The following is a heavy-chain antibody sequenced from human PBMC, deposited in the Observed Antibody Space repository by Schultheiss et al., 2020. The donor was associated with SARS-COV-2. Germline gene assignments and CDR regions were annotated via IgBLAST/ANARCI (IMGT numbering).Heavy chain of an antibody. V-gene: IGHV3-23*01. Sequence: GGSLRLSCAASGFTFSSYAMIWVRQAPGKGLEWVAAISGSGGSTYYADSVKGRLTISRDNSRNTLYLQMNSLRAEDTAVYYCAKVRYYDSSGYYYRPDAFDIWGQGTMVTVSS. CDR3: AKVRYYDSSGYYYRPDAFDI. CDR1: GFTFSSYA. D-gene: IGHD3-22*01. CDR2: ISGSGGST. J-gene: IGHJ3*02.